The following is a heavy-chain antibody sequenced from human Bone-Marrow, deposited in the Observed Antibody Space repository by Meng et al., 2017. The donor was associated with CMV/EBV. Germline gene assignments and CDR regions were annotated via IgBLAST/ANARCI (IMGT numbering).Heavy chain of an antibody. CDR3: ASPLPIVLTGGYYYGMDV. D-gene: IGHD2-8*01. Sequence: SETLSLTCTVSGVSISRYYWSWIRQPPGKGLEWIGYISSSGSTNYNPSLKRRVTISVDTSKNQFSLKLSSVTAADTAVYYCASPLPIVLTGGYYYGMDVWGQGTTVTVSS. CDR1: GVSISRYY. J-gene: IGHJ6*02. V-gene: IGHV4-4*08. CDR2: ISSSGST.